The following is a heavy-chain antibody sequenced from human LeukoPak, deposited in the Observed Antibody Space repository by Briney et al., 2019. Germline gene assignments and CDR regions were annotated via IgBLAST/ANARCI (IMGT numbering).Heavy chain of an antibody. CDR1: GYTFTDYY. Sequence: ASVKVSCEASGYTFTDYYVYWVRQAPGQGLEWMGWINPNSGGTNYAQKLQGRVTMTTDTSTSTAYMELRSLRSDDTAVYYCARDPIAVAGNYWGQGTLVTVSS. CDR3: ARDPIAVAGNY. CDR2: INPNSGGT. D-gene: IGHD6-19*01. V-gene: IGHV1-2*02. J-gene: IGHJ4*02.